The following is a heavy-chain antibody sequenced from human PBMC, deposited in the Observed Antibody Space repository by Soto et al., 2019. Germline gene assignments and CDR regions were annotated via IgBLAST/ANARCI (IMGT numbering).Heavy chain of an antibody. D-gene: IGHD3-3*01. V-gene: IGHV4-31*03. CDR1: GGSISSGDYY. J-gene: IGHJ5*02. CDR2: IYYSGST. CDR3: ARWWSGSRQGFDP. Sequence: QVQLQESGPGLVKPSQTLSLTCTVSGGSISSGDYYWSWIRQHPGKGLEWIGYIYYSGSTYYNPSLQSRVTISVDTSQTQFSLKLNSVTAADTAVYYCARWWSGSRQGFDPWGQGTLVTVSS.